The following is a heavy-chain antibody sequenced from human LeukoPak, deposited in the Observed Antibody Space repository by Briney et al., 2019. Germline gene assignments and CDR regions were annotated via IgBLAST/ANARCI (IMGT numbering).Heavy chain of an antibody. J-gene: IGHJ4*02. CDR1: GASITSYY. CDR3: ASPGVVIGYFDY. V-gene: IGHV4-59*08. CDR2: GHHSGTT. Sequence: SETLSLTCTVSGASITSYYWNWMRQSPGKGLEWIGYGHHSGTTNYNPSLESRGTISVDTSKNQFSLKLGSVTAADTAVYYCASPGVVIGYFDYWGQGTLVTVSS. D-gene: IGHD3-22*01.